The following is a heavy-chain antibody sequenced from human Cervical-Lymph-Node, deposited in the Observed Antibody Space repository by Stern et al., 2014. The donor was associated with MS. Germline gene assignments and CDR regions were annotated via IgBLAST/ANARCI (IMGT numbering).Heavy chain of an antibody. Sequence: VQLQESGPGLVKPSETLSLTCAVSGDSISSYTHYWAWIRQPPGKGLEWIGSVCASGATYYSPPLKMPATISVDTAKNHSALGLNSVTAADTAVYYCAKHACTGAACPFDLWGQGTLVTVSS. CDR3: AKHACTGAACPFDL. CDR2: VCASGAT. J-gene: IGHJ4*02. CDR1: GDSISSYTHY. D-gene: IGHD2-8*02. V-gene: IGHV4-39*01.